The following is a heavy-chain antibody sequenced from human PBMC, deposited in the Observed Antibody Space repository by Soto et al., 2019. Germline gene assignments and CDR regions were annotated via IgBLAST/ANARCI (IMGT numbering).Heavy chain of an antibody. CDR3: ARAQTARFGGQNYYGMDV. J-gene: IGHJ6*02. D-gene: IGHD3-10*01. V-gene: IGHV1-8*01. Sequence: ASVKVSCKASGYTFTSYDINWVRQATGQGLEWMGWMNPNSGNTGYAQKFQGRVTMTRNTSISTAYMELSSLRSEDTAVYYCARAQTARFGGQNYYGMDVWVPETLLVTVSS. CDR1: GYTFTSYD. CDR2: MNPNSGNT.